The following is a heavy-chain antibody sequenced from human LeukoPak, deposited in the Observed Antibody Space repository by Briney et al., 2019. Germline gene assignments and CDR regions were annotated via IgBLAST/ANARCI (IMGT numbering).Heavy chain of an antibody. CDR3: ARYYAGCRDGWLDP. CDR2: IYYSGST. V-gene: IGHV4-59*01. CDR1: GGPISSYY. J-gene: IGHJ5*02. D-gene: IGHD5-24*01. Sequence: SETLSLTCTVSGGPISSYYWSWIRQPPGKGLEWIGCIYYSGSTNYNPSLKSRVTISVDTSKNQFSLKLSSVTAADTAVYYCARYYAGCRDGWLDPWGQGTLVTVSS.